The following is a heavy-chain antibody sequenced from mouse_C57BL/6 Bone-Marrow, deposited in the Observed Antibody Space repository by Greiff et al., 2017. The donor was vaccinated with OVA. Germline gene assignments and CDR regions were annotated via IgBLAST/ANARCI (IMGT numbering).Heavy chain of an antibody. CDR1: GYAFSSSW. CDR3: ARDYGTWFAY. J-gene: IGHJ3*01. Sequence: VQLQQSGPELVKPGASVKISCKASGYAFSSSWMNWVKQRPGKGLEWIGRIYPGAGDTNYNGKFKGKATLTADKSSSTAYMQLSSLTSEDSAVYFCARDYGTWFAYWGQGTLVTVSA. D-gene: IGHD1-1*01. CDR2: IYPGAGDT. V-gene: IGHV1-82*01.